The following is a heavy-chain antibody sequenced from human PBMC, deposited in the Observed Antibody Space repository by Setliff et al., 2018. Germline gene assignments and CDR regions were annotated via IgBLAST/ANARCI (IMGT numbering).Heavy chain of an antibody. CDR1: GFSYSNCW. V-gene: IGHV3-7*01. J-gene: IGHJ4*02. Sequence: PGGSLRLSCTVSGFSYSNCWVSWVRQAPGKGLEWLASINPHASEKYYVDSVKGRFTISRDNAKNSLSLQMNSLRTEDTAVYYCFGAGTCSYWGQGALVTVSS. D-gene: IGHD3-10*01. CDR3: FGAGTCSY. CDR2: INPHASEK.